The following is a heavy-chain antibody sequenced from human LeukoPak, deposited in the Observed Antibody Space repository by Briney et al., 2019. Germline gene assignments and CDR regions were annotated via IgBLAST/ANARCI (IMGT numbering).Heavy chain of an antibody. CDR1: GFTFTNYA. CDR3: ARDPRTSSTSRNYFES. V-gene: IGHV3-30-3*01. Sequence: PGGPLRLSCAASGFTFTNYAMHWVRQAPGKGREWGAVVSVDGSNKFYAGSVGGRCTISRDNSKNTMSLQMDSMRGEDTAVYYCARDPRTSSTSRNYFESWGQGTLVTVSS. J-gene: IGHJ4*02. CDR2: VSVDGSNK. D-gene: IGHD6-13*01.